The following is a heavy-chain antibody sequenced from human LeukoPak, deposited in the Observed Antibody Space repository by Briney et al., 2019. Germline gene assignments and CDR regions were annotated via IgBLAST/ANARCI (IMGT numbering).Heavy chain of an antibody. CDR2: ISPYNGNT. J-gene: IGHJ4*02. Sequence: ASVKVSCKASGYDFTSVGITWVRRAPGQGLEWMGWISPYNGNTRYAQKFQGRVAMTTDTSTTTAYMELRGLRFNDTAVYYCARAGSGSDWYFDYWGQGTLVTVSS. CDR3: ARAGSGSDWYFDY. V-gene: IGHV1-18*01. CDR1: GYDFTSVG. D-gene: IGHD6-19*01.